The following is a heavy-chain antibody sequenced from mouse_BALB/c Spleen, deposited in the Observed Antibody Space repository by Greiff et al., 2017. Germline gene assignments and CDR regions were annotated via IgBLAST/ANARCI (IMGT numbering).Heavy chain of an antibody. CDR2: IWGDGST. D-gene: IGHD1-1*01. Sequence: VKLMESGPGLVAPSQSLSITCTVSGFSLTGYGVNWVRQPPGKGLEWLGMIWGDGSTDYNSALKSRLSISKDNSKSQVFLKMNSLQTDDTARYYCARGDYYGSSSYYAMDDWGQGTSVTVSS. V-gene: IGHV2-6-7*01. CDR1: GFSLTGYG. J-gene: IGHJ4*01. CDR3: ARGDYYGSSSYYAMDD.